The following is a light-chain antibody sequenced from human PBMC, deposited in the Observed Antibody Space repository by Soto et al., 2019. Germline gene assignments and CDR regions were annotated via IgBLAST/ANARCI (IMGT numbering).Light chain of an antibody. CDR3: QHYGSSPPLYT. V-gene: IGKV3-20*01. J-gene: IGKJ2*01. CDR2: SVS. CDR1: QSFSSSY. Sequence: DIVLTQSPGTLSLSPGERATFSCRASQSFSSSYLAWYQQKPGRTPRLLVSSVSTRATGIPDRFSGSGSGTDFTLTISRLEPEDFAVYYCQHYGSSPPLYTFGQGTKVDIK.